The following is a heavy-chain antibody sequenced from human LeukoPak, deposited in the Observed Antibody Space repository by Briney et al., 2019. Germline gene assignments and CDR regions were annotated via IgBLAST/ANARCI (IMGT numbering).Heavy chain of an antibody. D-gene: IGHD3-16*01. CDR3: ARDATVTNGGVNDGMDV. Sequence: GGSLRLSCAASGFTFSDYYMSWIRQAPGKGLEWVSYITRSSTYTIYADSVKGRFTISRDNAKNSLYLQMDSLRAEDTAVYYCARDATVTNGGVNDGMDVRGQGTTVTVSS. CDR1: GFTFSDYY. CDR2: ITRSSTYT. V-gene: IGHV3-11*05. J-gene: IGHJ6*02.